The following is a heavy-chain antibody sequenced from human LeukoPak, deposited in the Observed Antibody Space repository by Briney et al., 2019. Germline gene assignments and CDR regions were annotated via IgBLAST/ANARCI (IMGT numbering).Heavy chain of an antibody. V-gene: IGHV3-30*18. CDR3: AKDAGVAAAGSLDY. CDR1: GFTFSSYG. D-gene: IGHD6-13*01. J-gene: IGHJ4*02. CDR2: ISKDGSSK. Sequence: GRSLRLSCAAAGFTFSSYGMHWVRQTPGKGLEWVTVISKDGSSKFYADSVKGRFTISRDNSKNTLYLQMNSLRAEDTALYYCAKDAGVAAAGSLDYWGQGTLVTVSS.